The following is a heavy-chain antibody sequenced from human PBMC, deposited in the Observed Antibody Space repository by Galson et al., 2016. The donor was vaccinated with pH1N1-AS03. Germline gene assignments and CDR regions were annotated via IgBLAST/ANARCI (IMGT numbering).Heavy chain of an antibody. V-gene: IGHV1-69*13. J-gene: IGHJ6*02. CDR3: AREGVLSDRAFNYYGMDV. Sequence: SVKVSCKASEGTFSTYGISWVRQATGQGLEWMGGIITIFGTTNYAQKFQGRVTITADESTSTAYLDLSSLRSEDTAVYYCAREGVLSDRAFNYYGMDVWGQGTTVSVSS. CDR2: IITIFGTT. D-gene: IGHD3-16*01. CDR1: EGTFSTYG.